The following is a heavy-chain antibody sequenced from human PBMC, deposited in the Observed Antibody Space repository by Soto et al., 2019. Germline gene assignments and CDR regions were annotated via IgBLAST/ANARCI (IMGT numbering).Heavy chain of an antibody. CDR2: INANSGTT. V-gene: IGHV1-46*03. Sequence: QVQLVQSGAEVKKPGAAVEVSCKASGYTFTSHYVHWVRQAPGQGLEWMGLINANSGTTSYAQKFQGRVTMTMDTSTSTVYMELSSLRFEDTAVYYCARDRNLETSAWARDYWGQGTLVTVSS. CDR3: ARDRNLETSAWARDY. D-gene: IGHD6-19*01. J-gene: IGHJ4*02. CDR1: GYTFTSHY.